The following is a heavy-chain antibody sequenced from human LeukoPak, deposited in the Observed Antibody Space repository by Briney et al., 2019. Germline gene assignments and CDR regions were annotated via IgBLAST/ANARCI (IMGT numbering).Heavy chain of an antibody. CDR3: ARDYGDADY. CDR2: IYYSGNT. Sequence: SETLSLTCTVSSGSITNYYWSWIRQPPGKGLEWIGFIYYSGNTNYNPSLKSRVTISVDTSKNQFSLKLSSVTAADTAVYYCARDYGDADYWGQGTLVTVSS. D-gene: IGHD4-17*01. CDR1: SGSITNYY. V-gene: IGHV4-59*08. J-gene: IGHJ4*02.